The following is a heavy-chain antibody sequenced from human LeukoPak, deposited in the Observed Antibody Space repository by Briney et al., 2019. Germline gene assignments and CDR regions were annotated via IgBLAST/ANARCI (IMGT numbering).Heavy chain of an antibody. D-gene: IGHD6-19*01. Sequence: GGSLRLSCAASGFTFSSYAMNWVRQAPGKGLECVSTISGSGGSTYYADSVKGRFTISRDNSKNTLYLQMNSLRAEDTAVYYCAKELSRIAVNNWFDPWGQGTLVTVSS. CDR1: GFTFSSYA. V-gene: IGHV3-23*01. J-gene: IGHJ5*02. CDR3: AKELSRIAVNNWFDP. CDR2: ISGSGGST.